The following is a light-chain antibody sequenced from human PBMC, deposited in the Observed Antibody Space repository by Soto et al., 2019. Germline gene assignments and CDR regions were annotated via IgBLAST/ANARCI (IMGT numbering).Light chain of an antibody. Sequence: QSALTQPASVSGSPGQSITISCTGTSSDVGGYNYVSWYQQHPGKAPKLMIYEVSNRPSGVSNRFSGSKSGNTASLTISGLHAEDEADYDCSSYTTSSTHWVFGGGTKLTVL. CDR2: EVS. CDR3: SSYTTSSTHWV. CDR1: SSDVGGYNY. J-gene: IGLJ3*02. V-gene: IGLV2-14*01.